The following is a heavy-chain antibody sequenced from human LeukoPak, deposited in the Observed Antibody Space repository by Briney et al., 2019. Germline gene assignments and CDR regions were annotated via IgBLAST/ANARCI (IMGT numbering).Heavy chain of an antibody. CDR3: ARTTGRFDY. CDR1: GYSFTTYA. J-gene: IGHJ4*02. Sequence: APVKVSCKASGYSFTTYAINWVRQAPGQGLEWMGWINTNTGNPTYAQGFTGRFVFSLDTSVSTAYLQISSLKAEDTALYYCARTTGRFDYWGQGTLVTVSS. V-gene: IGHV7-4-1*02. CDR2: INTNTGNP. D-gene: IGHD1-1*01.